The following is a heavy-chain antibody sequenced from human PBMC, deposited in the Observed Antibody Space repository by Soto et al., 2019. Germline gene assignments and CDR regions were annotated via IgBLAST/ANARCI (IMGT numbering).Heavy chain of an antibody. V-gene: IGHV3-9*01. CDR1: GFTFDDYT. CDR3: AKDGGSGSYYNRWFDP. CDR2: ISWNSATI. J-gene: IGHJ5*02. D-gene: IGHD3-10*01. Sequence: EVQLVESGGDLVQPGRSLRLSCAASGFTFDDYTMYWVRQAPGKGLALVSSISWNSATIVYADSLKGGFTSSGDNAKNSLYLQMNSLKTEDTALYYCAKDGGSGSYYNRWFDPWGQGTLVTVSS.